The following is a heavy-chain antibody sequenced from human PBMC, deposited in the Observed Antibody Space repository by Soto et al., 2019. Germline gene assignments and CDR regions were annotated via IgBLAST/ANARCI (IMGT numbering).Heavy chain of an antibody. J-gene: IGHJ4*02. D-gene: IGHD2-8*01. CDR3: ARAPDCTNGDCYLDS. CDR1: GGSISSGGYY. Sequence: PSETLSLTCTVSGGSISSGGYYWSWIRQHPGKGLEWIGYIYYSGSTYYNPSLKSRVTISADTSKNQFSLKLSSVTAADTAVYYCARAPDCTNGDCYLDSWGQGTPVTVSS. V-gene: IGHV4-31*03. CDR2: IYYSGST.